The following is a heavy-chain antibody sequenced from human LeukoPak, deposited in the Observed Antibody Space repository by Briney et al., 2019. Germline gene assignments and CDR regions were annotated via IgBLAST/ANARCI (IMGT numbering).Heavy chain of an antibody. CDR1: RFTFSSYA. J-gene: IGHJ4*02. D-gene: IGHD3-22*01. CDR2: ISGSGGST. V-gene: IGHV3-23*01. Sequence: PGGSLRLSCAASRFTFSSYAMSWVRQAPGKGLEWVSAISGSGGSTYYADSVKGRFTISRDNSKNTLYLQMNSLRAEDTAVYYCAKAIYVYYDSSGYYPFDYWGQGTLVTVSS. CDR3: AKAIYVYYDSSGYYPFDY.